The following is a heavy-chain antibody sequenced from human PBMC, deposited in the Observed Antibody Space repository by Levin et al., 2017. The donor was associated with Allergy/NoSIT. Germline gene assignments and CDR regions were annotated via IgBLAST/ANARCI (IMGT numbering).Heavy chain of an antibody. CDR2: IVVGSGNT. D-gene: IGHD1-7*01. V-gene: IGHV1-58*01. Sequence: GASVKVSCKASGFTFTSSAVQWVRQARGQRLEWIGWIVVGSGNTNYAQKFQERVTITRDMSTSTAYMELSSLRSEDTAVYYCAADSGTTGTTDAFDIWGQGTMVTVSS. CDR3: AADSGTTGTTDAFDI. J-gene: IGHJ3*02. CDR1: GFTFTSSA.